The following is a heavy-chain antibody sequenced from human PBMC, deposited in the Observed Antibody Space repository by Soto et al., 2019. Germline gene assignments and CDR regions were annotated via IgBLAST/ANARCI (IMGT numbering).Heavy chain of an antibody. CDR3: ARGREEMAAILLDY. Sequence: QVQLQESGPGLVKPSGTLSLTCAVSGGSISSRNWWNWVRQPPGKGLEWIGEIYHSGSTNYNPSLKSRVTISLDKSTNQFSLKLNSVTAADTAVYYCARGREEMAAILLDYWGQGTLVTVSS. CDR1: GGSISSRNW. J-gene: IGHJ4*02. V-gene: IGHV4-4*02. CDR2: IYHSGST. D-gene: IGHD3-10*01.